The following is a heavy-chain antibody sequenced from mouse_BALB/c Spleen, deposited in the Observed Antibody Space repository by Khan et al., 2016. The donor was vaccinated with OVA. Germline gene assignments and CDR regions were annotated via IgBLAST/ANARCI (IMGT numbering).Heavy chain of an antibody. Sequence: QIQLVQSGPELKKPGETVKISCKASGYTFKTHGMNWVKQAPGKGLKWMGWINTYTGEPTYVEDFKGRFAFSLETSASTAYLQINNLKNEDTATYFCARPPFFSYVMVYWGQGTSVTVSS. CDR1: GYTFKTHG. V-gene: IGHV9-3-1*01. CDR2: INTYTGEP. J-gene: IGHJ4*01. CDR3: ARPPFFSYVMVY.